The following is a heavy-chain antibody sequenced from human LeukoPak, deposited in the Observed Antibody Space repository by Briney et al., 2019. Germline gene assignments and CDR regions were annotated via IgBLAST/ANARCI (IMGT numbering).Heavy chain of an antibody. J-gene: IGHJ4*02. CDR1: GFTFSSYE. CDR3: ARDQWLWAAADY. CDR2: ISSSGSTI. D-gene: IGHD5-12*01. V-gene: IGHV3-48*03. Sequence: GGSLRLSCAASGFTFSSYEMNWVRQAPGKGLEWVSYISSSGSTIYYADSVKGRFTISRDNAKNSLYLQMNSLRAEDTAVYYCARDQWLWAAADYWGQGTLVTVSS.